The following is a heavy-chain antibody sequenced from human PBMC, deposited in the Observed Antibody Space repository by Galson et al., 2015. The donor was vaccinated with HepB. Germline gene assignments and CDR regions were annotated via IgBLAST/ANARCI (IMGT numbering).Heavy chain of an antibody. V-gene: IGHV3-73*01. CDR3: TKVGHSGYDADY. J-gene: IGHJ4*02. CDR2: IRSKANSYAT. CDR1: GFTFSGSA. D-gene: IGHD5-12*01. Sequence: SLRLSCAASGFTFSGSAMHWVRQASGKGLEWVGRIRSKANSYATAYAASVKGGFTISRDDSKNTLYLQMNSLKTEDTAVYYCTKVGHSGYDADYWGQGTLVTVSS.